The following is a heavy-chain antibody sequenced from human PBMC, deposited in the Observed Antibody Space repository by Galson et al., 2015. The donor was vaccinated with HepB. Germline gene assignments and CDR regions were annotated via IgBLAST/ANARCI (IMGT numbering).Heavy chain of an antibody. CDR1: GYTFTSYY. J-gene: IGHJ3*02. Sequence: SVKVSCKASGYTFTSYYMHWVRQAPGQGLEWMGIINPSGGSTSYAQKFQGRVTMTRDTSTSTVYMELSSLRSEDTAVYYCARTYYDFWSGYEPGAFDIWGQGTMVTVSS. CDR3: ARTYYDFWSGYEPGAFDI. CDR2: INPSGGST. V-gene: IGHV1-46*01. D-gene: IGHD3-3*01.